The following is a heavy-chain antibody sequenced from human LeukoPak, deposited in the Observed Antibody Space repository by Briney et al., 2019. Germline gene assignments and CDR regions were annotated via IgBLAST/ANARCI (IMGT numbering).Heavy chain of an antibody. Sequence: SETLSLTCTVSSDSISPYYWSWIRQSPGTGLEWIGCVYYSGSTTYNPSLKSRVTISIDTSKNQFSLKLTSVTAADTAMYYCARSEEMAALFDYWGQGILVTVSS. J-gene: IGHJ4*02. V-gene: IGHV4-59*01. CDR3: ARSEEMAALFDY. D-gene: IGHD5-24*01. CDR1: SDSISPYY. CDR2: VYYSGST.